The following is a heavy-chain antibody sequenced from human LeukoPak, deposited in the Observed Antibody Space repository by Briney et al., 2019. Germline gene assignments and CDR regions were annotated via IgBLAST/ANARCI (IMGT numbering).Heavy chain of an antibody. J-gene: IGHJ4*02. V-gene: IGHV3-15*01. CDR3: SYYYDSSGYVDY. D-gene: IGHD3-22*01. CDR1: GFTFSDAW. CDR2: IKSKADGGTI. Sequence: PGGSLRLSCAASGFTFSDAWMNWVRQAPGKGLEWVGRIKSKADGGTIDYAAPVKGRFTISRDDSKNTVYMQMNSLKTEDTAVYYCSYYYDSSGYVDYWGQGTWSPSPQ.